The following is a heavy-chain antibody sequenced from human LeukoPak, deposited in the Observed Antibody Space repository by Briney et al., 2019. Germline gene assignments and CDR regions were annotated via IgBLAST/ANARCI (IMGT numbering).Heavy chain of an antibody. CDR2: IYPRDGST. CDR1: GYTFTSNY. Sequence: ASVKVSCKASGYTFTSNYIHWVRQAPGQGLEWMGMIYPRDGSTSYAQKFQGRDTVPRDTSTSTVHMELSGLRSEDTAVYYCARDQEGFDYWGQGTLVTVSS. CDR3: ARDQEGFDY. J-gene: IGHJ4*02. V-gene: IGHV1-46*01.